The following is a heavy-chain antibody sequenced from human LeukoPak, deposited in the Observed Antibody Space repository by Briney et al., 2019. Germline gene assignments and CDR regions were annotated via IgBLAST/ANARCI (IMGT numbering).Heavy chain of an antibody. CDR3: ASGKAVAGYAEYFQH. D-gene: IGHD6-19*01. V-gene: IGHV4-31*03. CDR2: ISDSGST. CDR1: GGSISSGVYF. J-gene: IGHJ1*01. Sequence: SRTLSLTCTVTGGSISSGVYFWNWIRQHPGKGLEWIGYISDSGSTYNNPSLKSRVSISVDTSKNQFSLKLSSVTAADTAVYFCASGKAVAGYAEYFQHWGQGTLVTVSS.